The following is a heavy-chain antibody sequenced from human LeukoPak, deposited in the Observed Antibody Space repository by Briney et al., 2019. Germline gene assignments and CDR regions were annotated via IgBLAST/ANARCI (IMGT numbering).Heavy chain of an antibody. CDR3: ARGDSRSILINDAFDF. D-gene: IGHD2-21*01. J-gene: IGHJ3*01. CDR2: ISISSSTI. Sequence: PGGSLRLSCAASGFTFSSYEMNWIRQAPGKGLEWVAYISISSSTIYYADSVNGRFTISRENAKNSLSLQLSSLRGADTALYYCARGDSRSILINDAFDFWGQGTMVTVSS. CDR1: GFTFSSYE. V-gene: IGHV3-48*03.